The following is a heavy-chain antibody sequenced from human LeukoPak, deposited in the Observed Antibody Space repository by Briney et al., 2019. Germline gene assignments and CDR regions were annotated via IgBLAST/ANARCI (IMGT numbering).Heavy chain of an antibody. D-gene: IGHD3-10*01. CDR3: ARVGMRRDAFDI. CDR2: IYYSGST. V-gene: IGHV4-59*01. J-gene: IGHJ3*02. Sequence: SETLSLTCTVSGGSISSYYWSWIRQPPGKGLEWIGYIYYSGSTNYNPSLKSRVTISVDTSKNKFSLKLSSVTAADTAVYYCARVGMRRDAFDIWGQGTMVTVSS. CDR1: GGSISSYY.